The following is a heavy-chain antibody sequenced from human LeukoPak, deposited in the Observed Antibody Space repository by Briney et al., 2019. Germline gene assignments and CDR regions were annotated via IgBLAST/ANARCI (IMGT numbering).Heavy chain of an antibody. D-gene: IGHD3-22*01. CDR3: ARDTKVIGYYYYAMDV. J-gene: IGHJ6*02. V-gene: IGHV3-30-3*01. CDR2: ISSGGSNK. CDR1: GLTFSRYA. Sequence: GGSLRLSCAASGLTFSRYAMHWVRQAPGKGLEWVAGISSGGSNKYYVDSVKGRFTISRDNSKNTLYLQMNSLRTEDTAVYYCARDTKVIGYYYYAMDVWGQGTTVAVSS.